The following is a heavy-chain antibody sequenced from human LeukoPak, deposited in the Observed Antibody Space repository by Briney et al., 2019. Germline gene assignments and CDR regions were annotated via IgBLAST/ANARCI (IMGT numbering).Heavy chain of an antibody. CDR2: IYHSGNT. CDR1: GASMSSNY. V-gene: IGHV4-4*09. D-gene: IGHD6-19*01. CDR3: ASTRRAAVAGRFDS. J-gene: IGHJ4*02. Sequence: SETLSLTCNVSGASMSSNYWSWIRQPPGKGLEGIGYIYHSGNTNYSPSLESRVTMSVGGSKNQFSLRVHFVSAADTAVYYCASTRRAAVAGRFDSWGQGTLVTVSS.